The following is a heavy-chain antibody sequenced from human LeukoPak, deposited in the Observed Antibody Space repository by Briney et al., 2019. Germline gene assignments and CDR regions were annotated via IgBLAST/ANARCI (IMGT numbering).Heavy chain of an antibody. Sequence: VKFSCKASGGTFISYAISWVRQAPGQGLEWMGGIIPIFGTANYAQKFQGRVTITADESTSTAYMELSSLRSEDTAVYYCARDMYSSSSFSLDYWGQGTLVTVSS. CDR2: IIPIFGTA. J-gene: IGHJ4*02. V-gene: IGHV1-69*01. D-gene: IGHD6-6*01. CDR3: ARDMYSSSSFSLDY. CDR1: GGTFISYA.